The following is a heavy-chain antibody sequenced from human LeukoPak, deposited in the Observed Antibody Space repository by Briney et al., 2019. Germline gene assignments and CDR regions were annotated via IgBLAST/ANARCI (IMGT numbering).Heavy chain of an antibody. CDR3: TRDEHKGTATFNY. V-gene: IGHV1-69*13. J-gene: IGHJ4*02. CDR2: IILMFGTT. Sequence: SVKVSCKASGGTFRSAAMSWVRQAPGQGLEWVGHIILMFGTTTYAQKFQGRVTITADESTRTVHMELNSLTSDDTAIYYCTRDEHKGTATFNYWGQGTLVIVSS. CDR1: GGTFRSAA. D-gene: IGHD4-17*01.